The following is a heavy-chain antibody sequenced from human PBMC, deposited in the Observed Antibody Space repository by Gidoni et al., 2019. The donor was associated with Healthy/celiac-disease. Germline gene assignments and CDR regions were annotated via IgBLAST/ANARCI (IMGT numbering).Heavy chain of an antibody. CDR3: TTDVPEVVAADYGMDV. J-gene: IGHJ6*02. CDR2: NKSKTDGGTT. V-gene: IGHV3-15*01. D-gene: IGHD2-15*01. Sequence: EVQLVASGGGLVKPGGSLRLSWAAHGFPFCTSGMSWVRQAPGKGLEWVGRNKSKTDGGTTDYAAPVKGRFTISRDDSKNTLYLQMNSLKTEDTAVYYCTTDVPEVVAADYGMDVWGQGTTVTVSS. CDR1: GFPFCTSG.